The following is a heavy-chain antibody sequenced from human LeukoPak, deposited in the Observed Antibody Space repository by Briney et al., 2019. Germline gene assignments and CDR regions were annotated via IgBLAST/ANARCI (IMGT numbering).Heavy chain of an antibody. CDR2: ITATSSST. J-gene: IGHJ3*02. V-gene: IGHV3-23*01. CDR3: ARGLLLWFGELFPGAFDI. D-gene: IGHD3-10*01. CDR1: GFTFSNYA. Sequence: GGSLRLSCAASGFTFSNYAMSWVRQAPGKGLEWVSAITATSSSTYDADSVQGRFTISRDNSKNSLYLQMNSLRAEDTAVYYCARGLLLWFGELFPGAFDIWGQGTMVTVSS.